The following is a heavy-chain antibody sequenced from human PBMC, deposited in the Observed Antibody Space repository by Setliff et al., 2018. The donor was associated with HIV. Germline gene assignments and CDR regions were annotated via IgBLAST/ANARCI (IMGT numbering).Heavy chain of an antibody. D-gene: IGHD3-9*01. Sequence: SETLSLTCTVSGGSISSTSYYWGWIRQPPGTGLEWIGSISSSGNTYCNPSLKSRVTTSVDTPKNQFSLKLNSVTAADTAVYYCAKTIGRYFDIFDNWGQGTLVTSPQ. V-gene: IGHV4-39*01. CDR3: AKTIGRYFDIFDN. J-gene: IGHJ4*02. CDR2: ISSSGNT. CDR1: GGSISSTSYY.